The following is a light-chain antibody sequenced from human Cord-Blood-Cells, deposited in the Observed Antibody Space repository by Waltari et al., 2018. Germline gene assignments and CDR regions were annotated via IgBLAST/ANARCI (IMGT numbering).Light chain of an antibody. CDR3: QQYYSTPPT. CDR1: QSVLYSSNNKNY. CDR2: WAS. V-gene: IGKV4-1*01. J-gene: IGKJ1*01. Sequence: DIVMTQSPDSLAVSLGERAIINCKSSQSVLYSSNNKNYLAWYQQKPGQPPKLRIYWASTRESGVPDRFSGSGSGTDFTLTISSLQAEDVAVYYCQQYYSTPPTFGQGTKVEIK.